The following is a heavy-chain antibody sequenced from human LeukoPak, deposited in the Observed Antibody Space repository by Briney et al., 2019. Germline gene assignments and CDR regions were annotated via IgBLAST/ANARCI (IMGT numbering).Heavy chain of an antibody. CDR2: IYHSGST. J-gene: IGHJ4*02. D-gene: IGHD6-13*01. V-gene: IGHV4-38-2*02. Sequence: SETLSLTCTVSGYSISSGYYWGWIRQPPGKGLEWIGSIYHSGSTYYNPSLKSRVTISVDTSKNQFSLKLSSVTAADTAVYYCAREGTYSGIAAAGDYWGQGTLVTVSS. CDR3: AREGTYSGIAAAGDY. CDR1: GYSISSGYY.